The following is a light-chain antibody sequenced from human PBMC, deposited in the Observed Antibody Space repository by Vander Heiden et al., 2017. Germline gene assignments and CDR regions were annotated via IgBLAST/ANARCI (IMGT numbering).Light chain of an antibody. J-gene: IGLJ2*01. Sequence: QSVLAQPPSASGSPGQRVTISCTGSTSNSGAGCDVHGYQQRPGTAPKLLIYGNRNRTSGVPDRFSGSKSGTSASVAITGRRAEEEADYYCQSYDSSRSGWIFGGGTKLTVL. CDR3: QSYDSSRSGWI. CDR2: GNR. CDR1: TSNSGAGCD. V-gene: IGLV1-40*01.